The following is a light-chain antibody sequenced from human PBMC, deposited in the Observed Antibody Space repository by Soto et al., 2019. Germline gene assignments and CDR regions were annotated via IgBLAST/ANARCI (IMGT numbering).Light chain of an antibody. CDR1: QSISSW. Sequence: DSQMTQYPSTLSASIGDRVTITCRAGQSISSWLAWYQQKPGKAPKLLISKASTLQSGVPPRFSGSGPGTELALTISSLQPDDCATYDCQEYESYPMTFGGGTKVEIK. J-gene: IGKJ4*01. V-gene: IGKV1-5*03. CDR3: QEYESYPMT. CDR2: KAS.